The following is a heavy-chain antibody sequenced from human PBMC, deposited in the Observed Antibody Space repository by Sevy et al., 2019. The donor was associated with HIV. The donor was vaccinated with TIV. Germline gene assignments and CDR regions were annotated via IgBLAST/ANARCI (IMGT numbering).Heavy chain of an antibody. D-gene: IGHD3-9*01. J-gene: IGHJ4*02. Sequence: ASVKVSCKTSGGTFTSYAISWVRQAPGQGLEWLGGIIPMLDMTYYAQTFQSRVTITADKSTGTAYMELRRLKSGDTAVYYCAGVFDDSWIHFFDYWGQGTLVTVSS. CDR3: AGVFDDSWIHFFDY. CDR1: GGTFTSYA. V-gene: IGHV1-69*10. CDR2: IIPMLDMT.